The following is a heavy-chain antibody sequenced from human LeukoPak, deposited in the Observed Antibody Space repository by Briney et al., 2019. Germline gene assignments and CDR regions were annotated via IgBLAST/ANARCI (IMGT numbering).Heavy chain of an antibody. CDR1: GFTFSDYY. J-gene: IGHJ4*02. D-gene: IGHD3-22*01. CDR2: ISSNSSTI. V-gene: IGHV3-11*01. Sequence: PGGSLRLSCAASGFTFSDYYMSWIRQAPGKGLEWVSYISSNSSTIYYADSVKGRFTISRDNAKNSLYLQMNSLRAEDTAVYYCARDPDYYDSSGSGYWGQGTLVTVSS. CDR3: ARDPDYYDSSGSGY.